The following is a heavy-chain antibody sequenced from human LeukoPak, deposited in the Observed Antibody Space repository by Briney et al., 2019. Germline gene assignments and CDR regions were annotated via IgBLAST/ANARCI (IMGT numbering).Heavy chain of an antibody. CDR2: XXXXXVTT. J-gene: IGHJ6*02. Sequence: GGSLRLSCVGSGFTSIAYALTWARQAPGKGLEWVSXXXXXXVTTYYADSVKXRFTISRDNSKNTLYLQMNSLRADDTAIYYCARNQQLGGHSYYYYGMDVWGQGTTVTVSS. CDR1: GFTSIAYA. CDR3: ARNQQLGGHSYYYYGMDV. D-gene: IGHD3-16*01. V-gene: IGHV3-23*01.